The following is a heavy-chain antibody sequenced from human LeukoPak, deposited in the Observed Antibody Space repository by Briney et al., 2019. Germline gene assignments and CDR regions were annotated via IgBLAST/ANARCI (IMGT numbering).Heavy chain of an antibody. CDR1: GFTFSSYA. J-gene: IGHJ6*02. CDR3: AKAGQWLVFYYGMDV. V-gene: IGHV3-23*01. Sequence: GGSLRLSCAASGFTFSSYAMSWVREAPGKRLEWVSAISGSGGSTYYADSVKGRFTISRDNSKNTLYLQMNSLRAEDTAVYYCAKAGQWLVFYYGMDVWGQGNTVTVSS. D-gene: IGHD6-19*01. CDR2: ISGSGGST.